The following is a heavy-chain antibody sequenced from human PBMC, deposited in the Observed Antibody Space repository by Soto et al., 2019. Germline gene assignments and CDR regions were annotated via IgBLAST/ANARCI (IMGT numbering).Heavy chain of an antibody. CDR3: AIDFGIETIPDWYVKI. Sequence: ASVKCSCKASGYTFTNYYLHWVRQAPGQGLEWMGWISPRTGGTKYAQTFQGRVTLTRDTSITTAYMELSSLRSDDTAVYYCAIDFGIETIPDWYVKICGRGTLVTGSS. CDR2: ISPRTGGT. D-gene: IGHD3-3*01. V-gene: IGHV1-2*02. J-gene: IGHJ2*01. CDR1: GYTFTNYY.